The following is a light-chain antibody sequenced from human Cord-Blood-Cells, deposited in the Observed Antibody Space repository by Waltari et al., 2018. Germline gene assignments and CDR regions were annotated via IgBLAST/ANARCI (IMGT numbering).Light chain of an antibody. CDR2: EGS. CDR1: SSDVGSYNL. V-gene: IGLV2-23*01. J-gene: IGLJ3*02. CDR3: CSYAGSSNWV. Sequence: QSALTQPASVSGSPGQSITISCTGTSSDVGSYNLVSWYQQHPGKAPKLMIYEGSKRPSGVSNRLSCSKSGNTASLTISGLQAEDEADYYCCSYAGSSNWVFGGGTKLTVL.